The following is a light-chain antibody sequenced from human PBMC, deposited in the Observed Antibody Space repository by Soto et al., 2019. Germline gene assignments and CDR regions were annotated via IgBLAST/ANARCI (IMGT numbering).Light chain of an antibody. Sequence: EIVLTQSPGTLSLSPGEGATLSCRASQSVSTNLFAWYQQKHGQTPRLLIYGASTRATGIPDRFSGSGSGTDFTLTISRLEPEDFAVYYCQQYGRTSWTFGQGTNVVIK. CDR1: QSVSTNL. CDR3: QQYGRTSWT. CDR2: GAS. V-gene: IGKV3-20*01. J-gene: IGKJ1*01.